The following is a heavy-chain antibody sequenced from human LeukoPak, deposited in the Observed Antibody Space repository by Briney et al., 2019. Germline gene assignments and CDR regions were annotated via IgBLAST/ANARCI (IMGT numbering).Heavy chain of an antibody. Sequence: GGSLKISCKGSGYSFTNYWIGWVRQMPGKGLEWTGIIYPGDSDTRYSPSFRGQVTISADKSISTAYLQWSSLRASDTAMYYCARHGQYYYYGMDVWGQGTTVTVSS. CDR2: IYPGDSDT. J-gene: IGHJ6*02. CDR3: ARHGQYYYYGMDV. V-gene: IGHV5-51*01. CDR1: GYSFTNYW.